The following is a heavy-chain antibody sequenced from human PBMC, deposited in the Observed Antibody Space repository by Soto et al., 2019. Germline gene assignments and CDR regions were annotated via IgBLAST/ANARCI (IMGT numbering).Heavy chain of an antibody. D-gene: IGHD5-12*01. J-gene: IGHJ3*02. CDR3: AREGRGYSGYDSRDDAFDI. Sequence: QVQLQESGPGLVKPSQTLSLTCTVSGGSISSGGYYWSWIRQHPGKGLEWIGYIYYSGSTYYNPSRKSRVTISVDTSKNQFSLKLSSVTAADTAVYYCAREGRGYSGYDSRDDAFDIWGQGTMVTVSS. V-gene: IGHV4-31*03. CDR1: GGSISSGGYY. CDR2: IYYSGST.